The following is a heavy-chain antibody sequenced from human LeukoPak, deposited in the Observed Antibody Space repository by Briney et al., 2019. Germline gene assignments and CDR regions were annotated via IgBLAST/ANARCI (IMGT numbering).Heavy chain of an antibody. J-gene: IGHJ4*02. Sequence: GGSLRLSCAASGFTFSSYSMNWVRQAPGRGMGWDSYISSSSSTIYYADSVKGRFTISRDNAKNSLYLQMNSLRAEDTAVYHCARAHTNRGFDYWGQGTLVTVSS. D-gene: IGHD3-10*01. CDR3: ARAHTNRGFDY. V-gene: IGHV3-48*01. CDR1: GFTFSSYS. CDR2: ISSSSSTI.